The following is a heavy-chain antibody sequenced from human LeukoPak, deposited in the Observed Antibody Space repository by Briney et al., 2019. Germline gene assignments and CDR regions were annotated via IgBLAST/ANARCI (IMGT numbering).Heavy chain of an antibody. CDR3: ARTAETIYYYDSSGYEPTSDY. CDR2: IIPIFGTA. CDR1: GGTFSSYA. Sequence: ASVKVFCKASGGTFSSYAISWVRQAPGQGLEWMGGIIPIFGTANYAQKFQGRVTITTDESTSTAYMELSSLRSEDTAVYYCARTAETIYYYDSSGYEPTSDYWGQGTLVTVSS. J-gene: IGHJ4*02. D-gene: IGHD3-22*01. V-gene: IGHV1-69*05.